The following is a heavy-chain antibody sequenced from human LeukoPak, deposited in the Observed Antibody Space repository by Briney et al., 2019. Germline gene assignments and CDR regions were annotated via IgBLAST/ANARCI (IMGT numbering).Heavy chain of an antibody. J-gene: IGHJ4*02. V-gene: IGHV3-66*01. CDR2: IYSGGKT. CDR3: AKSRYSGSSIDFDY. D-gene: IGHD1-26*01. CDR1: GFTVSSNY. Sequence: GGSLRLSCAASGFTVSSNYMNWVRQAPGKGLEWVSVIYSGGKTYYADSVKGRFTISRDNSKNTLYLQMNSLRAEDTAVYYCAKSRYSGSSIDFDYWGQGTLVPSPQ.